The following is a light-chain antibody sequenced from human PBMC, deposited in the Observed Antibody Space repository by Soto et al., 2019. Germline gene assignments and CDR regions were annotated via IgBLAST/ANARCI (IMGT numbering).Light chain of an antibody. CDR3: QQYDNLPPYT. J-gene: IGKJ2*01. V-gene: IGKV1-33*01. Sequence: DIQMTQSPSSLSASVGDRVTITCQASQDISNYVNWYQQKPGKAPKLLIYDASNLETGVPSRFSGSGSGTDFTFTISSLQPEDSATYYCQQYDNLPPYTFGQGTKLELK. CDR2: DAS. CDR1: QDISNY.